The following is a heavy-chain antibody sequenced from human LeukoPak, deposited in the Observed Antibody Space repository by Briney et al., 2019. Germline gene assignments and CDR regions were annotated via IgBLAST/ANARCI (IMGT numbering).Heavy chain of an antibody. V-gene: IGHV3-23*01. Sequence: GGSLGLSCAAPGFTFSSYAMSWVRQAPGKGLEWVSAISGSGGSTYYADSVKGRFTISRDNSKNTLYLQMNSLRAEDTAVYYCAKEKNRYCSGGSCYSFDYWGQGTLVTVSS. J-gene: IGHJ4*02. CDR2: ISGSGGST. D-gene: IGHD2-15*01. CDR1: GFTFSSYA. CDR3: AKEKNRYCSGGSCYSFDY.